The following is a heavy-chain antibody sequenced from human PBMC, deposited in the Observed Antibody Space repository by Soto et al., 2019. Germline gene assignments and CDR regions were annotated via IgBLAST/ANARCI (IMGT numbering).Heavy chain of an antibody. Sequence: PGGSLRLSCAASGFTFSSYGMNWVRQAPGKGLEWLSYISISSSTIYYADSVEGRFTISRDNAKNSLYLQMNSLRDEDTAVYYCAREEIRILGRYYYGMGVWGQGTTVTVSS. CDR3: AREEIRILGRYYYGMGV. D-gene: IGHD2-15*01. J-gene: IGHJ6*02. CDR1: GFTFSSYG. V-gene: IGHV3-48*02. CDR2: ISISSSTI.